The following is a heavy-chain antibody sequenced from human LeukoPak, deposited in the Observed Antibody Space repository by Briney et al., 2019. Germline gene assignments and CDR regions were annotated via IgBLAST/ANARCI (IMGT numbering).Heavy chain of an antibody. CDR2: IYHSGST. V-gene: IGHV4-38-2*01. CDR1: GYSISSGYY. D-gene: IGHD2-2*03. J-gene: IGHJ4*02. CDR3: ARHSFGYCSSTSCYMPDY. Sequence: KPSETLSLTCAVSGYSISSGYYWGWIRQPPGKGLEWIGSIYHSGSTYYNPSLKSRVTISVDTSKNQFSLKLSSVTAADTAVYYCARHSFGYCSSTSCYMPDYWGQGTLVTVSS.